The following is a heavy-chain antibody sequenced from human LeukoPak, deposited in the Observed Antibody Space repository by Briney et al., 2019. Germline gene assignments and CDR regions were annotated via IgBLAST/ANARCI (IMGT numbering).Heavy chain of an antibody. J-gene: IGHJ4*02. CDR3: ARGYSYEYYFDY. CDR2: IYHSGST. Sequence: SQTLSLTCAVSGGSISSGGSSWSWIRQPPGKGLEWIGYIYHSGSTYYNPSFKSRVTISVDRSKNQFSLKLSSVTAADTAVYYCARGYSYEYYFDYWGQGTLVTVSS. D-gene: IGHD5-18*01. V-gene: IGHV4-30-2*01. CDR1: GGSISSGGSS.